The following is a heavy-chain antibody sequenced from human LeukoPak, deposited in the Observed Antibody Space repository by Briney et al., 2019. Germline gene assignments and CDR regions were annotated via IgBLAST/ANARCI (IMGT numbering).Heavy chain of an antibody. V-gene: IGHV1-69*01. CDR2: IIPIFGTA. J-gene: IGHJ4*02. CDR1: GGTFSSYA. CDR3: ARAESSGTDRLVLVHFDY. D-gene: IGHD2-8*02. Sequence: SSVKVSCKASGGTFSSYAIGWVRQAPGQGLEWMGGIIPIFGTANYAQKFQGRVTITADESTSTAYMDLSSLRFEDTAVYFCARAESSGTDRLVLVHFDYWGQGTLVTVSS.